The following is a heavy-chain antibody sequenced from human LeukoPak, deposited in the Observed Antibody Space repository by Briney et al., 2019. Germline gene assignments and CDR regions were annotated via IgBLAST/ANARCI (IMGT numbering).Heavy chain of an antibody. CDR1: GGSFSGYY. V-gene: IGHV4-34*01. CDR3: ARPVLRYFDWLLLRGAFDI. D-gene: IGHD3-9*01. Sequence: PSETLSLTCAVYGGSFSGYYWSWIRQPPGKGLEWIGEINHSGSTNYNPSLKSRVTISVDTSKNQFSLKLSSVTAADTAVYCCARPVLRYFDWLLLRGAFDIWGQGTMVTVSS. J-gene: IGHJ3*02. CDR2: INHSGST.